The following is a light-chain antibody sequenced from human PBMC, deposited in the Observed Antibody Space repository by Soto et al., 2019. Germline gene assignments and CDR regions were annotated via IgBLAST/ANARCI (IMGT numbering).Light chain of an antibody. CDR3: QQYYSYPIT. CDR1: QSVSIW. V-gene: IGKV1-5*01. CDR2: NAA. J-gene: IGKJ5*01. Sequence: DIQMTQSPSTLSASVGDRVTITCRASQSVSIWVAWYKYKPGMAPQVLIWNAATLQRGVPSRFSGSGSGTEFTLTISCLQSEDFATYYCQQYYSYPITFGQGTRLEIK.